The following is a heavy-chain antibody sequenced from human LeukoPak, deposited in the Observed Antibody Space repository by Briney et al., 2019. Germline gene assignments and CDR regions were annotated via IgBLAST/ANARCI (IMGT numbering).Heavy chain of an antibody. CDR2: INHSGST. V-gene: IGHV4-34*01. D-gene: IGHD2-21*01. CDR3: ARHDVEGENYFDY. Sequence: SETLSLTCAVYGGSFSGYYWSWIRQPPGKGLEWIGEINHSGSTNYNPSLKSRVTISVDTSKNQFSLKLSSVTAADTAVYYCARHDVEGENYFDYWGQGTLVTVSS. J-gene: IGHJ4*02. CDR1: GGSFSGYY.